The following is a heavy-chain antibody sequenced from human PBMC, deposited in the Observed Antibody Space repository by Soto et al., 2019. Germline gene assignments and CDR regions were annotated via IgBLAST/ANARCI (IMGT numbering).Heavy chain of an antibody. CDR3: AREEWFGESPYYYYGMDV. V-gene: IGHV1-69*13. D-gene: IGHD3-10*01. J-gene: IGHJ6*02. Sequence: SVKVSCKASGGTFSSYAISWVRQAPGQGLEWMGGIIPIFGTANYAQKFQGRVTITADESTSTAYMELSSLRSEDTAVYYCAREEWFGESPYYYYGMDVWGQGTTVTVSS. CDR2: IIPIFGTA. CDR1: GGTFSSYA.